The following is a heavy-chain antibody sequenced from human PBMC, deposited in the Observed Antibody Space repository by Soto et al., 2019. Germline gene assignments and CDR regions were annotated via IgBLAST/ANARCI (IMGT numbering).Heavy chain of an antibody. CDR1: GGSFSGYY. CDR2: VNHSGST. D-gene: IGHD3-22*01. J-gene: IGHJ5*02. Sequence: SETLSLTCAVYGGSFSGYYWSWIRQPPGKGLEWIGEVNHSGSTDYNPSLKSRVTISVDTSKNQFSLKLSSVTAADTAVYYCARGPITTNPRFDPWGQGTLVTVSS. V-gene: IGHV4-34*01. CDR3: ARGPITTNPRFDP.